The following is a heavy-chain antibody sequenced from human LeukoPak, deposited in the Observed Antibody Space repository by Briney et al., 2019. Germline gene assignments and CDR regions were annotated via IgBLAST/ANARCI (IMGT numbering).Heavy chain of an antibody. V-gene: IGHV4-59*08. CDR2: IYYSGST. CDR1: GGSISGFY. CDR3: ARGPYSYDSSGAFDI. D-gene: IGHD3-22*01. Sequence: SETLSLTCTLSGGSISGFYWSWIRQPPGKGLEWIGYIYYSGSTNYNPSLKSRVTISVDTSKNQFSLKLSSVTAADTAVYFCARGPYSYDSSGAFDIWGQGTMVTVSS. J-gene: IGHJ3*02.